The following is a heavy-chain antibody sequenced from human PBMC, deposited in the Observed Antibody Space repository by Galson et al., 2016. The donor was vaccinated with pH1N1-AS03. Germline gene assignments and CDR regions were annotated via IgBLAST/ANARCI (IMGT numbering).Heavy chain of an antibody. CDR1: GFSLNDGGLG. Sequence: PALVKPTQTLTLTCTFSGFSLNDGGLGVGWIRQPPGMALEWLGMIYWHDDKRYNPPLQNRLTPTQGVSKSEVVLQMTNVDTEYTATYYCAHRFYGSGASFFDYWGQGTLVTVSS. J-gene: IGHJ4*02. CDR3: AHRFYGSGASFFDY. D-gene: IGHD3-10*01. CDR2: IYWHDDK. V-gene: IGHV2-5*01.